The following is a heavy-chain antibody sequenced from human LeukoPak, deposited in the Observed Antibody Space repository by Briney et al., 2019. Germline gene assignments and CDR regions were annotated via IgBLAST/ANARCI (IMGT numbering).Heavy chain of an antibody. CDR1: GFTFNNYA. V-gene: IGHV3-23*01. CDR2: ISGSGGST. D-gene: IGHD4-17*01. Sequence: GGSLRLSCAASGFTFNNYAMSWVRQAPGKGLEWVSAISGSGGSTYYADSVKGRFTISRDNSKSTLYLQMDSLRAEDTAIYYCANDYGDYEVYFDYWGQGTLVTVSS. J-gene: IGHJ4*02. CDR3: ANDYGDYEVYFDY.